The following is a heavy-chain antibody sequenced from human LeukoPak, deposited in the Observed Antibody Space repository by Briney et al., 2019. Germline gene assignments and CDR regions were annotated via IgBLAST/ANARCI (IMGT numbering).Heavy chain of an antibody. D-gene: IGHD7-27*01. CDR3: ARGGEWGWSDAFDI. CDR2: ISYDGSNK. Sequence: GGSLRLSCAASGFTFSSYAMHWVRQAPGKGLEWVAVISYDGSNKYYADSVKGRFTISRDNSKNTLYLQMNSLRAEDTAVYYCARGGEWGWSDAFDIWGQGTMVTVSS. V-gene: IGHV3-30-3*01. CDR1: GFTFSSYA. J-gene: IGHJ3*02.